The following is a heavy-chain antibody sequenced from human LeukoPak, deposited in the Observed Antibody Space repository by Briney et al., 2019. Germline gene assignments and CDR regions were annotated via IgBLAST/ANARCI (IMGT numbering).Heavy chain of an antibody. Sequence: ASVKVSCKASGYTFTAYYIHWVRQAPGQGLEWMGWINPNTGGTNYAQKFQGRVTMTRDTSISTASMELSRLRSDDRAVYYCARLVVVPTARWFDPWGQGTLVTVSS. CDR3: ARLVVVPTARWFDP. D-gene: IGHD2-2*01. CDR1: GYTFTAYY. CDR2: INPNTGGT. J-gene: IGHJ5*02. V-gene: IGHV1-2*02.